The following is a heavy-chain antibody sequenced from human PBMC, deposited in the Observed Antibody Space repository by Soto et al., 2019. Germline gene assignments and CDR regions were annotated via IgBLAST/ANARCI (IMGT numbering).Heavy chain of an antibody. CDR1: GGSITTGGRY. CDR3: AQALVFTGGDGFDS. J-gene: IGHJ3*02. V-gene: IGHV4-31*02. CDR2: IYYSGNT. D-gene: IGHD1-1*01. Sequence: QVRLQEWGPGLVKPSQTLSLKCSVSGGSITTGGRYWSWIRQLPGKGLAWIGDIYYSGNTYYNASLKSRVTISVEAAKNQFSLKLSSVTAADTAVYYCAQALVFTGGDGFDSWGQGRLVTVSS.